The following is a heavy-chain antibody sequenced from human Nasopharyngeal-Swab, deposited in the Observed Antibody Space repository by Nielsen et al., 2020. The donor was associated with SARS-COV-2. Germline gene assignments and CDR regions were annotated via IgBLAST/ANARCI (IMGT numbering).Heavy chain of an antibody. Sequence: GESLKISCAASGFTFRTYWMHWVRQVPGKGLVWVSRVNSDGSLITYADPVKGRFTISRDNARSTLYLQMNSVRAEDTAVYYCARGMGDYWGRGTLVTVSS. CDR2: VNSDGSLI. J-gene: IGHJ4*02. V-gene: IGHV3-74*03. D-gene: IGHD1-26*01. CDR3: ARGMGDY. CDR1: GFTFRTYW.